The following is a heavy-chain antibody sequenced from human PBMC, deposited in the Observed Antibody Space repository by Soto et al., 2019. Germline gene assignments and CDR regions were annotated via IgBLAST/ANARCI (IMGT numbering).Heavy chain of an antibody. Sequence: QVQLVQSGAEVKKPGASVKVSCKASGYTFTSYAMHWVRQAPGQRLEWMGWINAGNGNTKYSQKFQGRVTITRDTSGSPAYMEARNRRSEDKAVYYFARGIVGGADEAPDLVGTGGEVDYWGQGTPVTVPS. CDR3: ARGIVGGADEAPDLVGTGGEVDY. D-gene: IGHD2-21*01. CDR2: INAGNGNT. J-gene: IGHJ4*02. V-gene: IGHV1-3*01. CDR1: GYTFTSYA.